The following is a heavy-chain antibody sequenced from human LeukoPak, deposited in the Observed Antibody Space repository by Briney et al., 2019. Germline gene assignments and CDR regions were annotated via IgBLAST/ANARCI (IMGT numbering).Heavy chain of an antibody. CDR2: INPNSGGT. CDR3: ARGYCSGGSCYSVENWFDP. D-gene: IGHD2-15*01. V-gene: IGHV1-2*06. CDR1: GYTFTGYY. J-gene: IGHJ5*02. Sequence: ASVKVSCKASGYTFTGYYMHWVRQAPGQGLEWMGRINPNSGGTNYAQKFQGRVTMTRDTSISTAYMELSRLRSDDTAVYYCARGYCSGGSCYSVENWFDPWGQGTLVTVSS.